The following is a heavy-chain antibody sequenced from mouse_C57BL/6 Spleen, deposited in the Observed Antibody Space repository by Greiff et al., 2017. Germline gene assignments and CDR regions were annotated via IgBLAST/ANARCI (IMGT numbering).Heavy chain of an antibody. CDR3: AREELYYGSSSAWFAY. J-gene: IGHJ3*01. Sequence: QVQLQQPGAELVKPGASVKMSCKASGYTFTSYWITWVKQRPGQGLEWIGDIYPGSGSTNYNEKFKSKATLTVDTSSSTAYMQLSSLTSEDSAVYYCAREELYYGSSSAWFAYWGQGTLVTVSA. D-gene: IGHD1-1*01. V-gene: IGHV1-55*01. CDR2: IYPGSGST. CDR1: GYTFTSYW.